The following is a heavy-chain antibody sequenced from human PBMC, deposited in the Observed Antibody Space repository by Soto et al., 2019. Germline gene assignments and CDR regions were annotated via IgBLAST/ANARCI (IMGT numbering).Heavy chain of an antibody. Sequence: GASVKVSCKASGYTFTCYGMSWVRQAPGQGLEWMGWISAYNGNTNYAQKLQGRVTMTTDTSTSTAYMELRSLRSDDTAVYYCARAFHGDYYMDVWGKRTTVTVSS. CDR1: GYTFTCYG. J-gene: IGHJ6*03. CDR2: ISAYNGNT. V-gene: IGHV1-18*01. D-gene: IGHD4-17*01. CDR3: ARAFHGDYYMDV.